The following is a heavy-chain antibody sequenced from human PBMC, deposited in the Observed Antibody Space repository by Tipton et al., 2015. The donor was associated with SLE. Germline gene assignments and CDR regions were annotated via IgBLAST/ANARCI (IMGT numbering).Heavy chain of an antibody. CDR2: IYYSGST. V-gene: IGHV4-34*01. Sequence: TLSLTCAVYGGSFSGYYWSWIRQPPGKGLEWIGSIYYSGSTYYNPSLKSRVTISVDTSKNQFSLKLSSVTATDTAVYYCARDVTGDGLDWGQGTLVTVSS. D-gene: IGHD3-16*01. J-gene: IGHJ4*02. CDR3: ARDVTGDGLD. CDR1: GGSFSGYY.